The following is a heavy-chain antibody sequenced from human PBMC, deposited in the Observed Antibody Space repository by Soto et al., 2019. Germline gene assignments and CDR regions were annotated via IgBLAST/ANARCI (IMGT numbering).Heavy chain of an antibody. Sequence: PSETLSLTCTVSGGSISSYYWSWIRQPPGKGLEWIGYIYYSGSTNYNPSLKSRVTISVDTSKNQFSLKLSSVTAADTAVYYCARRYCSSTSCYSRGYMDVWGKGTTVTVS. V-gene: IGHV4-59*01. CDR2: IYYSGST. J-gene: IGHJ6*03. D-gene: IGHD2-2*01. CDR1: GGSISSYY. CDR3: ARRYCSSTSCYSRGYMDV.